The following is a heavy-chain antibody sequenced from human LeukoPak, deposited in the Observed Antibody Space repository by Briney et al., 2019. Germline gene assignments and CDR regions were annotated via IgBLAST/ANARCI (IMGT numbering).Heavy chain of an antibody. Sequence: GRSLRLSCAASGFTFSSYAMHWVRQAPGKGLEWVAVISYDGSNKYYADSMKGRFTISRDNSKNTLYLQMNSLRAEDTAVYYCARGRGTAAMYYYYYGMDVWGQGTTVTVSS. D-gene: IGHD2-2*01. CDR3: ARGRGTAAMYYYYYGMDV. J-gene: IGHJ6*02. CDR1: GFTFSSYA. CDR2: ISYDGSNK. V-gene: IGHV3-30-3*01.